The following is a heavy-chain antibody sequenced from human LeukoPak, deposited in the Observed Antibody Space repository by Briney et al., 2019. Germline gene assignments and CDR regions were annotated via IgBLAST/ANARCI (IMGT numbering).Heavy chain of an antibody. CDR3: ARRDDFSTSQFDY. CDR2: ISSSSSYI. Sequence: EGSLRLSCAASGFTFSSYSMNWVRQAPGKGLEWVSSISSSSSYIYYADSVKGRFTISRDNAKNSLYLQMNSLRAEDTAVYYCARRDDFSTSQFDYWGQGTLVTVSS. CDR1: GFTFSSYS. V-gene: IGHV3-21*01. D-gene: IGHD2-2*01. J-gene: IGHJ4*02.